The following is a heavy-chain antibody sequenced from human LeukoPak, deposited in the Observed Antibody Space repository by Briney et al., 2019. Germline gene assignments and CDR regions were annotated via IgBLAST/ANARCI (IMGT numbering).Heavy chain of an antibody. CDR3: ARSSSWVSDFDY. CDR1: GGSISSYY. V-gene: IGHV4-59*08. Sequence: SETLSLTCTVSGGSISSYYWSWIRQPPGKGLEWIGYIYYSGSTNYNPSLKSRVTISVDTSKNQFSLKLSSVTAADTAVYYCARSSSWVSDFDYWGQGTLVTVSS. D-gene: IGHD6-13*01. CDR2: IYYSGST. J-gene: IGHJ4*02.